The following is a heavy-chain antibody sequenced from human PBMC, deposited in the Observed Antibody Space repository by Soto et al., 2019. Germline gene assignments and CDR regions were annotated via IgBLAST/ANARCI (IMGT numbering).Heavy chain of an antibody. J-gene: IGHJ3*02. CDR3: APHVSCSGGSCQYDAFAI. D-gene: IGHD2-15*01. CDR2: VTADGGT. Sequence: EVQVLESGGGLVQPGGSLRLSCEGSGFTVSSHALTWIRQAPGKGPESVSTVTADGGTYYADSVKGRFAMSRDTSENTMYLQMNRLGAEDTAAYYCAPHVSCSGGSCQYDAFAIRGQGTMVTVSS. CDR1: GFTVSSHA. V-gene: IGHV3-23*01.